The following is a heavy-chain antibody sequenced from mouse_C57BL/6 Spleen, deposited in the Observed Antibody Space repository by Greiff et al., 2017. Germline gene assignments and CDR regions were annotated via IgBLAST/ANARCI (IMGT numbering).Heavy chain of an antibody. CDR2: ISSGSSTI. CDR1: GFTFSDYG. Sequence: EVQLVESGGGLVKPGGSLKLSCAASGFTFSDYGMHWVRQAPEKGLEWVAYISSGSSTIYYADTVKGRFTISRDNAKNTLFLQMTSLRSEDTTMYYCASLTTVVPFAYWGQGTLVTVSA. CDR3: ASLTTVVPFAY. J-gene: IGHJ3*01. D-gene: IGHD1-1*01. V-gene: IGHV5-17*01.